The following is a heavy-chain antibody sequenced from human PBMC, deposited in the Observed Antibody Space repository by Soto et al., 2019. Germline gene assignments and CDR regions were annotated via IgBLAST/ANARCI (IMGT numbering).Heavy chain of an antibody. CDR1: GGSFTSNNW. Sequence: QVQLQESGPGLVKPSGTLSLTCAVSGGSFTSNNWWTWVRQPPGQGLEWIGEIYRTGSTNYNPSLMSRGTISLDKSENQFSLKVTSLTAADTAVYYCASRDPGTSVDYWGQGTLVTVSS. D-gene: IGHD1-7*01. J-gene: IGHJ4*02. CDR3: ASRDPGTSVDY. V-gene: IGHV4-4*02. CDR2: IYRTGST.